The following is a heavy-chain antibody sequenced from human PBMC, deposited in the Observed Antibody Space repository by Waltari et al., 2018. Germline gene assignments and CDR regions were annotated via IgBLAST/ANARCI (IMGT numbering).Heavy chain of an antibody. CDR1: GFTVSSNY. D-gene: IGHD6-6*01. CDR2: ISSGGST. Sequence: EVQLVETGGGLIQPGGSLRLSCAASGFTVSSNYMSWVRQAPGKGLEWVSVISSGGSTYYEDAVKCGFTISRDNSKNTLYLQMNSLRAEDTAVYYCARGQYSKSAPTPDYWGQGTLVTVSS. CDR3: ARGQYSKSAPTPDY. V-gene: IGHV3-53*02. J-gene: IGHJ4*02.